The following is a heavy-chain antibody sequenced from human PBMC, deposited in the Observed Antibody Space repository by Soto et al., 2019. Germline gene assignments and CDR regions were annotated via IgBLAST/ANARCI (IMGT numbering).Heavy chain of an antibody. CDR3: AREPATAKPEGVDF. V-gene: IGHV1-2*02. Sequence: VKVSFKASGCTFIEYYIHWVRQSPGQGLEWMGWINPNSGGTKYAPKFQGGVTMTRDTSITTAYMELSRLRSGDTAVYYCAREPATAKPEGVDFWGQGTLVTVSS. D-gene: IGHD1-1*01. CDR2: INPNSGGT. J-gene: IGHJ4*02. CDR1: GCTFIEYY.